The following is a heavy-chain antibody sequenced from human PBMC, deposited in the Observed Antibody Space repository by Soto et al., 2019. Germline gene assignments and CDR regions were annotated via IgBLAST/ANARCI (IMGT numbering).Heavy chain of an antibody. V-gene: IGHV1-69*06. J-gene: IGHJ6*02. CDR1: GGTFGSYT. D-gene: IGHD2-2*01. Sequence: QVHLVQSGAEVKKPGSSVKVSCTASGGTFGSYTVTWVRQAPGQGLEWMGEIIPMFGTASYAQKVQGRVTLTADKSTPTAHMELRSLSSDDTAVYFCARQRAMPPHFYSGMDVWGQGTTVTVSS. CDR2: IIPMFGTA. CDR3: ARQRAMPPHFYSGMDV.